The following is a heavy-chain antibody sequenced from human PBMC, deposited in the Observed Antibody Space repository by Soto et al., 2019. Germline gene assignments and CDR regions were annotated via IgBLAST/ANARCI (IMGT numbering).Heavy chain of an antibody. CDR2: ISSSSSYI. CDR3: ARDLSGYDPLDY. V-gene: IGHV3-21*01. D-gene: IGHD5-12*01. CDR1: GFTFSSYS. J-gene: IGHJ4*02. Sequence: GGSLRLSCAASGFTFSSYSRNWVRQAPGKGLEWVSSISSSSSYIYYADSVKGRFTISRDNAKNSLYLQMNSLTAEDTAVYYWARDLSGYDPLDYWGQGTLVTVSS.